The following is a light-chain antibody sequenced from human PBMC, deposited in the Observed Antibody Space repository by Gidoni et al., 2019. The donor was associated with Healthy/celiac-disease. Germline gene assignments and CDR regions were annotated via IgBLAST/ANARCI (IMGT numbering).Light chain of an antibody. J-gene: IGLJ3*02. Sequence: QSALTQPASVSGSPGQSITISCTGTSSDVGGYNYVSWYQQHPGKAPKLMIYDVSNRPSGVSKRFSGSKSGNTASLTISGLQAEDEADYYCSSYTSSRGPGWVFGGGTKLTV. V-gene: IGLV2-14*03. CDR3: SSYTSSRGPGWV. CDR1: SSDVGGYNY. CDR2: DVS.